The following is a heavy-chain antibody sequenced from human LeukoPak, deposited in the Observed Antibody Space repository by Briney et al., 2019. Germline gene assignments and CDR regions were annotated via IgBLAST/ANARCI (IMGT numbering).Heavy chain of an antibody. D-gene: IGHD3-10*01. J-gene: IGHJ6*02. CDR1: GFTFSSYA. Sequence: GGSLRLSCAASGFTFSSYAMSWVRQAPGKGLEWVSAISGSGGSTYYADSVKGRFTISRDNSKNTLYLQMNSLRAEDTAVYYCAKAAYGSGSYYYGTDVWGQGTTVTVSS. CDR2: ISGSGGST. CDR3: AKAAYGSGSYYYGTDV. V-gene: IGHV3-23*01.